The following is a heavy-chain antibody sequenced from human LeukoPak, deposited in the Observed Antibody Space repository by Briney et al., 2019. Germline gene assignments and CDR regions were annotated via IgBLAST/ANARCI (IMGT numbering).Heavy chain of an antibody. Sequence: SETLSLTCTVSGGSISSYYWSWIRQPPGKGLEWIGYIYYSGSTNYNPSLKSRVTISVDRSKNQFSLKLSPVTAADTAVYYCARGPLYTTVVPHYFDYWGQGTLVTVSS. CDR1: GGSISSYY. CDR3: ARGPLYTTVVPHYFDY. V-gene: IGHV4-59*12. CDR2: IYYSGST. D-gene: IGHD4-23*01. J-gene: IGHJ4*02.